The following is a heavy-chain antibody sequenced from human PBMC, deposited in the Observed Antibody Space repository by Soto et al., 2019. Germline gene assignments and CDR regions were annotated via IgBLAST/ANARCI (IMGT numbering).Heavy chain of an antibody. V-gene: IGHV3-23*01. D-gene: IGHD2-2*01. Sequence: LRLSCAASGFTFSGYAMGWVRQAPGKGLEWFSAITDTGGDTYYADSVKGRFTISRDNSDKTLYLQMNSLRAEDTAIYYCAKGSAASRPYYFDYWGPGTLVTVSS. CDR2: ITDTGGDT. CDR3: AKGSAASRPYYFDY. J-gene: IGHJ4*02. CDR1: GFTFSGYA.